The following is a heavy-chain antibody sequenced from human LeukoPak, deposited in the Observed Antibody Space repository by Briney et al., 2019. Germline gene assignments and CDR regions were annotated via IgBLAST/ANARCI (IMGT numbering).Heavy chain of an antibody. Sequence: SVKVSCKASGGTFSSYAISWVRQAPGQGLEWMGGIIPIFGTANYAQKFQGRVTITTDESTSTAYMELSSLRSEDTAVYYCARGGSQQLDETPDYYYYMDVWGKGTTVTVSS. V-gene: IGHV1-69*05. D-gene: IGHD6-13*01. J-gene: IGHJ6*03. CDR2: IIPIFGTA. CDR1: GGTFSSYA. CDR3: ARGGSQQLDETPDYYYYMDV.